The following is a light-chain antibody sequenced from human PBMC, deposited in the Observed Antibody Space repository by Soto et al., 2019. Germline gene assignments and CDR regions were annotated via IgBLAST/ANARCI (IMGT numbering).Light chain of an antibody. J-gene: IGKJ1*01. Sequence: DIQMTQSPSSLSASVGDRVTITCRASQSISSYLNWYQQKPGKAPKLLIYAASSVQSGVPSRFSGSGLGTYFTLTISSLQPEDSATYYCQPSYSTPPAFGQGTKVEIK. CDR2: AAS. CDR3: QPSYSTPPA. V-gene: IGKV1-39*01. CDR1: QSISSY.